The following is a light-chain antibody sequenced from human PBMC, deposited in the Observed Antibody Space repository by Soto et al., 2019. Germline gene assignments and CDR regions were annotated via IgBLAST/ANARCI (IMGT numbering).Light chain of an antibody. V-gene: IGKV3-20*01. CDR1: QSVSNSY. Sequence: NVLMQSPGTLSLSPGERATLSCRASQSVSNSYLAWYQQKPGQAPRLLIYGASYRATGIPDRFSGSGSGTDFTLTISRLEPEDSAVYYCQQYGSSPLTFGGGTQVDIK. CDR3: QQYGSSPLT. CDR2: GAS. J-gene: IGKJ4*01.